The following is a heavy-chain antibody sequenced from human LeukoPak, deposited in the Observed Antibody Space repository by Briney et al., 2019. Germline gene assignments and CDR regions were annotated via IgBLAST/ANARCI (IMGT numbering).Heavy chain of an antibody. D-gene: IGHD3-22*01. Sequence: PGGSLRLSCAASGFTFSSYSMNWVRQAPGKGLEWVSSISSSSSYIYYADSVKGRFTISRDNAKNSLYLQMNSLRAEDTAVYYCARRDRSIGDSSGYPFAEYFQHWGQGTLVTVSS. CDR3: ARRDRSIGDSSGYPFAEYFQH. CDR1: GFTFSSYS. J-gene: IGHJ1*01. CDR2: ISSSSSYI. V-gene: IGHV3-21*04.